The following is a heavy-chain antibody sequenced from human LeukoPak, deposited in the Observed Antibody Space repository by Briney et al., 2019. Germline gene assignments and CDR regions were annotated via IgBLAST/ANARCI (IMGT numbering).Heavy chain of an antibody. Sequence: ASVKVSCKASGYTFTGYYMHWVRQAPGQGLEWMGWINPNSGGTNYAQKFQGRVTMTRDTSISTAYMELSRIRSYDTAMYHCARDLLDYDILTGYYRPLAFDIWGQGTMVTVSS. V-gene: IGHV1-2*02. D-gene: IGHD3-9*01. CDR2: INPNSGGT. CDR1: GYTFTGYY. CDR3: ARDLLDYDILTGYYRPLAFDI. J-gene: IGHJ3*02.